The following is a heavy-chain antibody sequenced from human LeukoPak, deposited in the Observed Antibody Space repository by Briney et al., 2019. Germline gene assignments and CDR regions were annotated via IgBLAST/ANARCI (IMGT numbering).Heavy chain of an antibody. CDR3: AKGLYYDILTGKPPSDY. CDR1: GFTFSSYG. V-gene: IGHV3-23*01. J-gene: IGHJ4*02. CDR2: ISGSGGST. D-gene: IGHD3-9*01. Sequence: PGGSLRLSCAASGFTFSSYGMSWVRQAPGKGLEWGSAISGSGGSTYYADSVKGRFTISRDNSKNTLYLQMNSLRAEDTAVYYCAKGLYYDILTGKPPSDYWGQGTLVTVSS.